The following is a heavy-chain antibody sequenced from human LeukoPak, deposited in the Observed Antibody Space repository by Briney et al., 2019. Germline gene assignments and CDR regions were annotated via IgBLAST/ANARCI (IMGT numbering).Heavy chain of an antibody. CDR3: ARVLRVRGRTNWFDP. CDR2: IYTSGST. Sequence: SETLSLTCTVSGGSISSYYWSWIRQPAGKGLEWIGRIYTSGSTNYNPSLKSRVTMSVDTSKNQSSLKLSSVTAADTAGYYCARVLRVRGRTNWFDPWGQGTLVTVSS. D-gene: IGHD3-10*01. V-gene: IGHV4-4*07. CDR1: GGSISSYY. J-gene: IGHJ5*02.